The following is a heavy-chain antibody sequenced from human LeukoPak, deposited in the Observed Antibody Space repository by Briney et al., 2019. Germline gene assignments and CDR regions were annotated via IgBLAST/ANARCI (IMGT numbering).Heavy chain of an antibody. CDR2: ISSSSSYI. Sequence: GRSLRLSSAASGFTLGSDSMNWVSQAPGKVLGWVSSISSSSSYIYYADSVKGRFTIARDNAKNSLYLQMNSLRAEDTAVYYCARDPIGGLYYYYMDVWGKGTTVTVSS. CDR1: GFTLGSDS. J-gene: IGHJ6*03. V-gene: IGHV3-21*01. CDR3: ARDPIGGLYYYYMDV. D-gene: IGHD4-23*01.